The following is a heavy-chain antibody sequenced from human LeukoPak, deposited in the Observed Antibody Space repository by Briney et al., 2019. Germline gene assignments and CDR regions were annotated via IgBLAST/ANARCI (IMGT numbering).Heavy chain of an antibody. Sequence: GGSLTLSCAASGFTYSSYAMRWVRQAPGEGLKWVSAISGRGGSTYYADSVRRRLPISRDNSKITLYLQMNSLRAEDTAVYYCAKDWGRIAVAGVYYYYYYGMDVWGQGTTVTVSS. CDR1: GFTYSSYA. CDR3: AKDWGRIAVAGVYYYYYYGMDV. V-gene: IGHV3-23*01. D-gene: IGHD6-19*01. J-gene: IGHJ6*02. CDR2: ISGRGGST.